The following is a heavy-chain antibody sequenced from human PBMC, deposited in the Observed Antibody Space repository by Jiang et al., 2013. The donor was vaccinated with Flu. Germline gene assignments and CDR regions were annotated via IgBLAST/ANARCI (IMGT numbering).Heavy chain of an antibody. Sequence: GAEVKKPGASVKVSCKASGFTFTSFGISWVRQAPGQGLEWMGWISGYDGHTNYAQKFQGRLTMTTDKSTSTAYMELRSLKSDDTAVYSCARDSGTYALDAFDMWGQGQWSLSLQ. V-gene: IGHV1-18*01. CDR3: ARDSGTYALDAFDM. CDR1: GFTFTSFG. J-gene: IGHJ3*02. CDR2: ISGYDGHT. D-gene: IGHD1-26*01.